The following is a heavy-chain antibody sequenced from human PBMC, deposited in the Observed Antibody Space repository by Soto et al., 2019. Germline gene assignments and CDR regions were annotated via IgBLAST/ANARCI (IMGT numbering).Heavy chain of an antibody. CDR1: GYTFTSYA. V-gene: IGHV1-3*05. Sequence: QVQLVQSGAAEKKPGASVKFSCKASGYTFTSYAMHWVRQAPGQRREWMGWINAGNGNTKYSQKLQGRVTITRDTSASIADMELSSLRSEDTAVYYCASADGVGFVGPWGQGTLVTVSS. CDR2: INAGNGNT. CDR3: ASADGVGFVGP. D-gene: IGHD2-2*01. J-gene: IGHJ5*02.